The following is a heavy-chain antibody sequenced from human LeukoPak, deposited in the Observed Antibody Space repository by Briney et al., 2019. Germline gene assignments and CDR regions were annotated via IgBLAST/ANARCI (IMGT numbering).Heavy chain of an antibody. V-gene: IGHV1-2*02. CDR3: ARGSVTGGWYLNLGY. D-gene: IGHD6-19*01. Sequence: GASVKVSFKASGYTFSGYYMHWVRQAPGQGLEWMGWIYPNSGDTNYAQNFQGRVTMTRGTSISTVYMELTRLTSDDTAVYYCARGSVTGGWYLNLGYWGQGTLVTVSS. CDR2: IYPNSGDT. CDR1: GYTFSGYY. J-gene: IGHJ4*02.